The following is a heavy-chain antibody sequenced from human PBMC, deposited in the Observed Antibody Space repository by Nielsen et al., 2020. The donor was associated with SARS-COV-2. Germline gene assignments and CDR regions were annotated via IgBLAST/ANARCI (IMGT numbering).Heavy chain of an antibody. J-gene: IGHJ3*01. CDR2: IYYSEGT. D-gene: IGHD3-9*01. CDR1: GGSISGYY. Sequence: SETLSLTCTVSGGSISGYYWSWIRQPPGKGLEWIGYIYYSEGTNYNPSLKSRVTMSVDTSKNQFSLKLSSVTAADTAIYYCVRAPDYDVLTGYYPDGFDVWGRGTMVTVSS. V-gene: IGHV4-59*12. CDR3: VRAPDYDVLTGYYPDGFDV.